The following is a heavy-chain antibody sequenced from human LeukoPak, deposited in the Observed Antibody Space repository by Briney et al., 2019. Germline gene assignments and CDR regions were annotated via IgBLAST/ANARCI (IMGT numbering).Heavy chain of an antibody. CDR1: GGSISSSSYY. Sequence: SETLSLTCTVSGGSISSSSYYWAGIRQPPGKGLGCIGSIYYSGSTYYNPSLKSRVTISVDTSKNQFSLKMSSVTAADTAVYYCARHIPGYCSGGSCYEFYDWFDPWGQGTLVTVSS. D-gene: IGHD2-15*01. V-gene: IGHV4-39*01. CDR2: IYYSGST. J-gene: IGHJ5*02. CDR3: ARHIPGYCSGGSCYEFYDWFDP.